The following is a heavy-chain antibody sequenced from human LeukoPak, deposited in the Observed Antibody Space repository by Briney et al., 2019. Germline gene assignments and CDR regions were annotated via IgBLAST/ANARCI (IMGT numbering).Heavy chain of an antibody. CDR2: ISSSGSTI. Sequence: GRSLRLSCAASGFTFSSYEMNWVRQAPGKGLEWVSYISSSGSTIYYADSVKGRFTISRDNAKNSLYLQMNSLRAEDTAVYYCARVGGRYSPLGYWGQGTLVTVSS. J-gene: IGHJ4*02. V-gene: IGHV3-48*03. CDR1: GFTFSSYE. CDR3: ARVGGRYSPLGY. D-gene: IGHD3-16*02.